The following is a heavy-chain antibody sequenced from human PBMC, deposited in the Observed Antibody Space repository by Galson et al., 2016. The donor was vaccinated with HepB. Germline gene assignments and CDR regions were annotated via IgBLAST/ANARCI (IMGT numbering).Heavy chain of an antibody. CDR1: GFTFSNYG. V-gene: IGHV3-7*03. J-gene: IGHJ4*02. CDR3: ARRRGSGSHDY. CDR2: IKQDGNEK. Sequence: SLRLSCAASGFTFSNYGMHWIRQAPGKGLEWVANIKQDGNEKYYVDSVKGRFAISRDNAKNSLYLQMNSLRAEDTAVYYCARRRGSGSHDYWGQGTLVTVSS. D-gene: IGHD3-10*01.